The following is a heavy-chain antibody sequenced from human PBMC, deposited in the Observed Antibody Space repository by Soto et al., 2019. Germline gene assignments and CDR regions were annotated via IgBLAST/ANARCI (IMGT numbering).Heavy chain of an antibody. CDR1: GYTFSNYG. D-gene: IGHD3-10*01. J-gene: IGHJ4*02. V-gene: IGHV3-49*03. Sequence: EVQLVESGGGLAQPGRSLRLSCTASGYTFSNYGVSWFRQAPGKGLEWVGFIRSKSYGGAEDYAASVTGRFTISRDDSRSIAYLQMNSLKTEDTAVYYCTKIYGSGTCLPDYWGQGTLVTVSS. CDR3: TKIYGSGTCLPDY. CDR2: IRSKSYGGAE.